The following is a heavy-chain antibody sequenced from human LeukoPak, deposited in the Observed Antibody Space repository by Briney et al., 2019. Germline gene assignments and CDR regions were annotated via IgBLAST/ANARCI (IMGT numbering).Heavy chain of an antibody. Sequence: GGSLRLSCSASGXTVSSNSMSWVRQAPGKGLEWVSVIYSGGGTYSADSVKGRFTISRDNSKNTVYLEMHSLRAEDTAVYYCARDGVNHYYDCWGQGTLVTVSS. V-gene: IGHV3-66*01. CDR1: GXTVSSNS. D-gene: IGHD1-14*01. J-gene: IGHJ4*02. CDR2: IYSGGGT. CDR3: ARDGVNHYYDC.